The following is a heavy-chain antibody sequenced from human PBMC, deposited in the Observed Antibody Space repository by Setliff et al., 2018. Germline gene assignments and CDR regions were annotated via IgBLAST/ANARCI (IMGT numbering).Heavy chain of an antibody. CDR2: ISETGGNT. J-gene: IGHJ4*02. CDR1: GFTFTNCA. V-gene: IGHV3-23*01. CDR3: ANWPGTPTMTTFFGPLDY. Sequence: TGGSLRLSCAASGFTFTNCAMVWVRQAPGKGLEWVAGISETGGNTYYIDAVRGRFTISRDNSRNTLYLQMNSLRAEDTAVYYCANWPGTPTMTTFFGPLDYWGQGTLVTVSS. D-gene: IGHD4-17*01.